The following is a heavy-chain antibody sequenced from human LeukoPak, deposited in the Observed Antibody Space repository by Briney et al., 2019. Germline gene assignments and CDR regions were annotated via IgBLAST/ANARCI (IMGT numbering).Heavy chain of an antibody. CDR1: NDSITSYY. J-gene: IGHJ5*02. CDR3: ARAQQSSFNGWSSLSLDP. D-gene: IGHD6-19*01. CDR2: IYYNGNT. V-gene: IGHV4-59*01. Sequence: SETLPLTCTVSNDSITSYYWSWIRQPPGGGLEWIGYIYYNGNTNYNPSHKSRVTILVGTSKNQFSLKLSSVTAADTAVYYCARAQQSSFNGWSSLSLDPWGQGTQVTVSS.